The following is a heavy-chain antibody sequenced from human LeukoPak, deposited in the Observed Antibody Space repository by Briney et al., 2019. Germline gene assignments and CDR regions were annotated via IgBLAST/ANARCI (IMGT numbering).Heavy chain of an antibody. V-gene: IGHV4-39*07. CDR1: GGSISSSSYY. D-gene: IGHD1-26*01. CDR3: ARAVTSGSYPGYFDY. J-gene: IGHJ4*02. CDR2: IYYSGST. Sequence: SETLSLTCTVSGGSISSSSYYWGWIRQPPGKGLEWIGSIYYSGSTYYNPSLKSRVTISVDTSKNQFSLKLSSVTAADTAVYYCARAVTSGSYPGYFDYWGQGTLVTVSS.